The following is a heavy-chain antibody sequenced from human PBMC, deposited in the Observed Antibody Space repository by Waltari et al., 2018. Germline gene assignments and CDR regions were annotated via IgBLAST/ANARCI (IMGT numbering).Heavy chain of an antibody. CDR3: ARDGRGVNSQFNLFDL. V-gene: IGHV3-7*01. Sequence: EVQLVESGGGLVQPGGSLRLSCAASGFTFSNYWMNWLRQAPGKGREWGAKGQHDGTGKYYLDAVKGRFTISRDNAKSSLYLQMDSLRAEDTAIYYCARDGRGVNSQFNLFDLWGQGLQVTVSS. J-gene: IGHJ5*02. CDR2: GQHDGTGK. D-gene: IGHD2-8*01. CDR1: GFTFSNYW.